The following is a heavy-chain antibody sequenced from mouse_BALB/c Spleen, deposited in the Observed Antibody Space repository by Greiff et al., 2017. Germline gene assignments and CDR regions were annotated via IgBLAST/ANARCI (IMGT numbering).Heavy chain of an antibody. D-gene: IGHD2-14*01. V-gene: IGHV5-9-4*01. CDR3: ASRYDWAMDY. CDR2: ISSGGSYT. Sequence: DVHLVESGGGLVKPGGSLKLSCAASGFTFSSYAMSWVRQSPEKRLEWVAEISSGGSYTYYPDTVTGRFTISRDNAKNTLYLEMSSLRSEDTAMYYCASRYDWAMDYWGQGTSVTVSS. CDR1: GFTFSSYA. J-gene: IGHJ4*01.